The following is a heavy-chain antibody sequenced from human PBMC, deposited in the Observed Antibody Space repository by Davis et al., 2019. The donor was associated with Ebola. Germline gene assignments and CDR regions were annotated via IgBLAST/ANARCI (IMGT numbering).Heavy chain of an antibody. D-gene: IGHD6-19*01. CDR3: ARDTFGAVAGIFDY. Sequence: GGSLRLSCAASGFTFSSYAMHWVRQAPDKGLEWVAVISYAGSNKYYADSVKGRFTISRDNSKNTLYLQMNSLRAEDTAVYYCARDTFGAVAGIFDYWGQGTLVTVSS. V-gene: IGHV3-30-3*01. CDR1: GFTFSSYA. CDR2: ISYAGSNK. J-gene: IGHJ4*02.